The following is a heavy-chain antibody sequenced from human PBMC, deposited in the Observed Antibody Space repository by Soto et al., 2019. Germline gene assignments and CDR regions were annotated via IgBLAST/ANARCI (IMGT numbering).Heavy chain of an antibody. Sequence: QVQVVESGGGVVQPGRSLRLSCAASGFTFSGYGMHWVRQAPGKGLEWVAVISNDGSNKYYGDSVKGRFTISRDNSKNTLFQQMNSLRAEDTAVYYCAKDTYYDSWSGFDFDPRGQGTLVTVSS. CDR3: AKDTYYDSWSGFDFDP. V-gene: IGHV3-30*18. CDR2: ISNDGSNK. D-gene: IGHD3-3*01. J-gene: IGHJ5*02. CDR1: GFTFSGYG.